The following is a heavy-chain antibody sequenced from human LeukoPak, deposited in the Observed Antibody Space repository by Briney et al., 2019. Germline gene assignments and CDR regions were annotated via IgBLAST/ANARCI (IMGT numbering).Heavy chain of an antibody. V-gene: IGHV3-74*01. CDR3: ASKPMYYYYYYMDV. Sequence: GGSLRLSCAASGFTFSNYWMHWVRQAPGKGLVWVSLINSDGTTTNYADSVKGRFTISRDNAKNTLYLQMNSLRAGDTAVYYCASKPMYYYYYYMDVWGKGTTVTVSS. D-gene: IGHD2-2*01. CDR1: GFTFSNYW. CDR2: INSDGTTT. J-gene: IGHJ6*03.